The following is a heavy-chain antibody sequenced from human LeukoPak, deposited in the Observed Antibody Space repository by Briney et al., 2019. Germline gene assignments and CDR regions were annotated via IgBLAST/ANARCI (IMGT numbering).Heavy chain of an antibody. CDR1: GHTFTSYA. J-gene: IGHJ4*02. V-gene: IGHV7-4-1*02. CDR3: ATDLVATADY. Sequence: ASVKVSCKASGHTFTSYAMNWVRQAPGQGLEWMGWINTNTGNPTYAQGFTGRFVFSLDTSVSTAYPQISSLKAEDTAVYYCATDLVATADYWGQGTLVTVSS. CDR2: INTNTGNP. D-gene: IGHD5-12*01.